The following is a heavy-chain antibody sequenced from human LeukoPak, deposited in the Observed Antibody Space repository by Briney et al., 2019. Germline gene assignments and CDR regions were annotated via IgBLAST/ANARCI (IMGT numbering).Heavy chain of an antibody. Sequence: SETLSLTCAVYGGSFSGYYWSWIRQPPGKGLEWIGEINHSGSTNYNPSLKSRVTISVDTSKNQFSLKLSSVTAADTAVYYCARVSDSRPGNFDYWGQGTLVTVSS. D-gene: IGHD3-10*01. J-gene: IGHJ4*02. CDR2: INHSGST. CDR3: ARVSDSRPGNFDY. V-gene: IGHV4-34*01. CDR1: GGSFSGYY.